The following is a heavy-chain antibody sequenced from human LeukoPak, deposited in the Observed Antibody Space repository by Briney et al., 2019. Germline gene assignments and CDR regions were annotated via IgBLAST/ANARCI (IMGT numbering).Heavy chain of an antibody. CDR1: GFTFSSYE. D-gene: IGHD6-13*01. CDR2: ISSSGSTI. V-gene: IGHV3-48*03. CDR3: ARSSSWYLF. J-gene: IGHJ1*01. Sequence: PGGSLSLSCAASGFTFSSYEMNWVRQAPGKGLEWVSYISSSGSTIYYADSVKGRFTISRDNAKNSLYLQMNSLRAEDTAVYYCARSSSWYLFWGQGTLVTVSS.